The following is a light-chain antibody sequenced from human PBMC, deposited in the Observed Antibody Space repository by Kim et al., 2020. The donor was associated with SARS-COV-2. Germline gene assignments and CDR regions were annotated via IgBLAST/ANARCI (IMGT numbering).Light chain of an antibody. CDR3: QQYGSSTWT. V-gene: IGKV3-20*01. CDR1: QSVTSNS. CDR2: GAS. Sequence: SPGDRATLPCRASQSVTSNSLSWYQQKPGQAPRLLIYGASTRASGIPDRFTGIGSGTDFTLTISRLEPEDFAVYYCQQYGSSTWTFGHGTKVDIK. J-gene: IGKJ1*01.